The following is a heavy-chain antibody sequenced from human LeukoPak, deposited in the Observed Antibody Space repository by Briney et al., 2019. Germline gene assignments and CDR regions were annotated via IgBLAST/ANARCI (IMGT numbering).Heavy chain of an antibody. CDR1: GGSISSYY. CDR2: IYYSGST. D-gene: IGHD6-19*01. V-gene: IGHV4-59*08. Sequence: SETLSLTCAVSGGSISSYYWSWIRQPPGKGLEWIGYIYYSGSTYYNPSLKSRVTISVDTSKNQFSLKLSSVTAADTAVYYCARVRRAVAADYFDYWGQGTLVTVSS. J-gene: IGHJ4*02. CDR3: ARVRRAVAADYFDY.